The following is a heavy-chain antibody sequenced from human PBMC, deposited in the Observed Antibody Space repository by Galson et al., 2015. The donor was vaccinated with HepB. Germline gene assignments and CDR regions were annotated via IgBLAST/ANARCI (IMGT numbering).Heavy chain of an antibody. Sequence: SLRLSCAASGFTFSSYAMHWVRQAPGKGLEWVAVISYDRSNKYYADSVKGRFTISRDNSKNTLYLQMNSLRAEDTAVYYCARENLYDSSGYSLDYWGQGTLVTVSS. V-gene: IGHV3-30-3*01. D-gene: IGHD3-22*01. J-gene: IGHJ4*02. CDR2: ISYDRSNK. CDR1: GFTFSSYA. CDR3: ARENLYDSSGYSLDY.